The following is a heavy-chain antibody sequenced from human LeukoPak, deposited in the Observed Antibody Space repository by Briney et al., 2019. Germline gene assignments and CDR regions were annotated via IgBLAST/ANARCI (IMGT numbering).Heavy chain of an antibody. CDR2: INHSGST. J-gene: IGHJ6*03. CDR1: GGSVSGYY. V-gene: IGHV4-34*01. CDR3: ARGLALRSTYYYYYMDV. D-gene: IGHD3-3*01. Sequence: SETLSLTCAVYGGSVSGYYWSWIRQSPGKGLEWIGEINHSGSTNYNPSLKSRVTISVDTSKNQFSLKLSSVTAADTAVYYCARGLALRSTYYYYYMDVWGKGTTVTVSS.